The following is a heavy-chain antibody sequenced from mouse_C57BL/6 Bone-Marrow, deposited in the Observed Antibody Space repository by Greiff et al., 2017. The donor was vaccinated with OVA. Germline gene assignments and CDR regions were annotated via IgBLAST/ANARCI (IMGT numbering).Heavy chain of an antibody. Sequence: DVQLQESGPGLVKPSQSLSLTCSVTGYSITSGYYWNWIRQFPGNKLEWMGYISYDGSNNYNPSLKNRISITRDTSKNPYFLKLNSVTTEDTATYYCARERRITYFDYWGQGTTLTVSS. CDR2: ISYDGSN. J-gene: IGHJ2*01. D-gene: IGHD1-1*01. CDR3: ARERRITYFDY. V-gene: IGHV3-6*01. CDR1: GYSITSGYY.